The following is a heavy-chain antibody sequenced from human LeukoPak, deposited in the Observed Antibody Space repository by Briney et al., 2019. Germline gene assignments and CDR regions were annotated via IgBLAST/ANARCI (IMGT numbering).Heavy chain of an antibody. CDR1: GFTFSSYA. J-gene: IGHJ6*02. V-gene: IGHV3-64*01. Sequence: DPGGSLRLSCAASGFTFSSYAMHWVRQAPGKGLEYVSAISSNGGSTYYANSVKGRFTISRDNSKNTLYLQMGSLRAEDMAVYYCARGLRITMIVVVANEYGMDVWGQGTTVTVSS. CDR2: ISSNGGST. CDR3: ARGLRITMIVVVANEYGMDV. D-gene: IGHD3-22*01.